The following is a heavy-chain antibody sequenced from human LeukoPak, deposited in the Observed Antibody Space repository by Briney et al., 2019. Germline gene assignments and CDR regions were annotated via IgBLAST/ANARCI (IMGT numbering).Heavy chain of an antibody. Sequence: SVKVSCKASGGTFSGYAISWVRQAPGQGLEWMGGIIPIFGTANYAQKFQGRVTITADESTSTAYMELSSLRSEDTAVYYCEQATVQSELTFDYWGQGTLVTVSS. CDR1: GGTFSGYA. V-gene: IGHV1-69*13. CDR2: IIPIFGTA. J-gene: IGHJ4*02. CDR3: EQATVQSELTFDY. D-gene: IGHD1/OR15-1a*01.